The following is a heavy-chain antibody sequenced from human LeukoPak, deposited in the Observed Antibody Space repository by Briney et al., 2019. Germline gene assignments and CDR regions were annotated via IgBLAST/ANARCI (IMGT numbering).Heavy chain of an antibody. V-gene: IGHV2-5*02. CDR2: IYWDDDK. J-gene: IGHJ1*01. Sequence: SGPTLVKPTQTLTLTCTFSGFSLSSSGVGVGWIRQPPGKALEWLALIYWDDDKHYTPSLKSRLTITKGTSTNQVVLAMTNMDPVDTATYYCAHSCCNDTNCYIFFHHWGQGALVTVSS. D-gene: IGHD2-2*02. CDR1: GFSLSSSGVG. CDR3: AHSCCNDTNCYIFFHH.